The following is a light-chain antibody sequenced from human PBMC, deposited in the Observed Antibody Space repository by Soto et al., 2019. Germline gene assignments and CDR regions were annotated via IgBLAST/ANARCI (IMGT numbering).Light chain of an antibody. CDR3: LQHNSYPVP. Sequence: DIQMTESPSSLSASVGVRVTITCRPSQGIRSGLGCYHQKPGKAPKRLIYSASTLQIRVPSRFSGSRSGTEFTLTISSLQPEDFATSYCLQHNSYPVPFGQGSKVDIK. CDR2: SAS. J-gene: IGKJ1*01. V-gene: IGKV1-17*01. CDR1: QGIRSG.